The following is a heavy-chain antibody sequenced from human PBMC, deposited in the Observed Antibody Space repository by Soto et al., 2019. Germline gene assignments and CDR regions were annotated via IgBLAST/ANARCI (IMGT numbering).Heavy chain of an antibody. CDR3: TTGVVPAAKAYYYYGMDV. D-gene: IGHD2-2*01. CDR1: GFTFSNAW. Sequence: GGSLRLSCAASGFTFSNAWMSWVRQAPGKGLEWVGRIKSKTDGGTTDYAAPVKGRFTISRDDSKNTLYLQMNSLKTEDTAVYYCTTGVVPAAKAYYYYGMDVWGQGTTVTVSS. CDR2: IKSKTDGGTT. J-gene: IGHJ6*02. V-gene: IGHV3-15*01.